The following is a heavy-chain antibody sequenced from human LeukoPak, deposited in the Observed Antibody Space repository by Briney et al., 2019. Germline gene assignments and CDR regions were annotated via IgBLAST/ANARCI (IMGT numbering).Heavy chain of an antibody. J-gene: IGHJ6*04. D-gene: IGHD3-10*02. CDR1: GFTSSSYE. V-gene: IGHV3-48*03. CDR2: ISSIGSTI. Sequence: GGSLRLSCAASGFTSSSYEMNWVGQAPGKGLEWVSYISSIGSTIYYADCVKGRFTISRDNAKNSLYLQMNSLRAEDTAVYYCAELGITMIGGVWGKGTTVTISS. CDR3: AELGITMIGGV.